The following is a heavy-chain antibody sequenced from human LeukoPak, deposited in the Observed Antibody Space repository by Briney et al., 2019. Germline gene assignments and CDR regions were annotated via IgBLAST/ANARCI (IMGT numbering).Heavy chain of an antibody. D-gene: IGHD3-22*01. Sequence: ASVKASCKASGYTFTGYYMHWVRQAPGQGLEWMGWINPNSGGTNYAQKFQGRVTMTRDTSISTAYMELSRLRSDDTAVYYCAREDLYYHDSSGSEYFQHWGQGTLVTVSS. V-gene: IGHV1-2*02. J-gene: IGHJ1*01. CDR3: AREDLYYHDSSGSEYFQH. CDR2: INPNSGGT. CDR1: GYTFTGYY.